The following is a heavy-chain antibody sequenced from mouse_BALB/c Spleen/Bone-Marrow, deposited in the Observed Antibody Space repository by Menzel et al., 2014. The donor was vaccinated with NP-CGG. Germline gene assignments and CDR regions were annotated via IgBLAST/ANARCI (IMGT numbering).Heavy chain of an antibody. CDR3: ARIYYYGRDY. J-gene: IGHJ2*01. CDR2: INPSTGYT. Sequence: VQLQQSGAELARPGASVRVSCRASGYTFTYYSMYWVKQRPGQGLEWIGYINPSTGYTEYNQKFKDKATLTADKSSSTAYMQLSSLTSEDSAVYYCARIYYYGRDYWGQGTTLTVSS. CDR1: GYTFTYYS. V-gene: IGHV1-4*01. D-gene: IGHD1-1*01.